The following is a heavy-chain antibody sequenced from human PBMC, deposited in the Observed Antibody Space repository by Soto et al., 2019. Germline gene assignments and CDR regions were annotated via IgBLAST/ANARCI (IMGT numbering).Heavy chain of an antibody. V-gene: IGHV1-46*01. J-gene: IGHJ6*02. CDR1: GYTFTRYY. D-gene: IGHD2-15*01. CDR3: AREGPIAATGPYYYAGMDV. Sequence: QVQLVQSGAEVKKPGASVKISCKASGYTFTRYYMHWVRQAPGQGLEWMGVINPSVGSTTYGQNFHDRVTMPRDTSTSTFYLDLTNLKSEVTALYYCAREGPIAATGPYYYAGMDVWGHGTTVTVSS. CDR2: INPSVGST.